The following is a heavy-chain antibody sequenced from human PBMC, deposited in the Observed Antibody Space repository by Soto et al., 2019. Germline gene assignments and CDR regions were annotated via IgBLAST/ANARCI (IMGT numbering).Heavy chain of an antibody. CDR1: GFTFSSYG. D-gene: IGHD6-6*01. J-gene: IGHJ4*02. CDR2: ISYDGSNK. V-gene: IGHV3-30*18. Sequence: QVQLVESGGGVVQPGRSLRLSCAASGFTFSSYGMHWVRQAPGKGLEWVAVISYDGSNKYYADSVKGRFTISRDNSKNTLYLQMNSLRAEDTAVYYCAKPIRRLRSYYFDYWGQGTLVTVSS. CDR3: AKPIRRLRSYYFDY.